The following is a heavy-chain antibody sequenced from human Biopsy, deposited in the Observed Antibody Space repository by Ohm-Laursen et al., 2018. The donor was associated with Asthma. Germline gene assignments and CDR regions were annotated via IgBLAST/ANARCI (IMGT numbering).Heavy chain of an antibody. CDR3: AKEVFPGWELRRGPEN. Sequence: SLRLSCAASGFTFRNFGMHWVRQAPGKGLEWVALISSDVREWYADSVKGRFTISRDNSKNTLYLQMNSLRAEDTAVYYCAKEVFPGWELRRGPENWGQGTLVTVSS. J-gene: IGHJ4*02. CDR1: GFTFRNFG. V-gene: IGHV3-30*18. CDR2: ISSDVRE. D-gene: IGHD1-26*01.